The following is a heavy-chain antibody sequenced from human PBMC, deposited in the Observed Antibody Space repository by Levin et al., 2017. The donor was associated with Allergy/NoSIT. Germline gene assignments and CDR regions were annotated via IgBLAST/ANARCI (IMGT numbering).Heavy chain of an antibody. CDR1: GYTFTSYG. CDR2: ISAYNGNT. J-gene: IGHJ3*02. CDR3: ARHRRSYYYDSSGYPARDAFDI. V-gene: IGHV1-18*01. Sequence: ASVKVSCKASGYTFTSYGISWVRQAPGQGLEWMGWISAYNGNTNYAQKLQGRVTMTTDTSTSTAYMELRSLRSDDTAVYYCARHRRSYYYDSSGYPARDAFDIWGQGTMVTVSS. D-gene: IGHD3-22*01.